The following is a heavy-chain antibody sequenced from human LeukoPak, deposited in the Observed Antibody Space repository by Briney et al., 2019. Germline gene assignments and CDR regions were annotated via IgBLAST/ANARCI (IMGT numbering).Heavy chain of an antibody. CDR2: FSGSGGTT. J-gene: IGHJ6*03. V-gene: IGHV3-23*01. CDR3: ANGNRCTSPNCLGYYYFYMDV. Sequence: PGGSLRLSCAASGFTFSSYAMNWFRQAPGRGLEWVSGFSGSGGTTYYADSVKGRFTISRDNSKNTLYLQMNSLRAEDTAVYYCANGNRCTSPNCLGYYYFYMDVWGKGTMVTVSS. CDR1: GFTFSSYA. D-gene: IGHD2-8*01.